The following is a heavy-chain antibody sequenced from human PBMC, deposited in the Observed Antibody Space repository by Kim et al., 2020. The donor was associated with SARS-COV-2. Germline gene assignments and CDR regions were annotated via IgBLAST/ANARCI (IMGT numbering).Heavy chain of an antibody. J-gene: IGHJ5*02. V-gene: IGHV4-39*01. CDR2: IYYSGST. CDR3: ARSVLRYYGSDWFDP. Sequence: SETLSLTCTVSGGSISSSSYYWGWIRQPPGKGLEWIGSIYYSGSTYYNPSLKSRVTISVDTSKNQFSLKLSSVTAADTAVYYCARSVLRYYGSDWFDPWGQGTLVTVSS. CDR1: GGSISSSSYY. D-gene: IGHD3-10*01.